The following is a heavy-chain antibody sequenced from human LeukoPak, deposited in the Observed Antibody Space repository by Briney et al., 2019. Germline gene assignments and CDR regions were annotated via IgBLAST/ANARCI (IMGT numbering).Heavy chain of an antibody. Sequence: ASVKVSCKVSGYTFTDYYMHWVQQAPGKGLEWMGLVDPEDGETICAEKFQGRVTITADTSTDTAYMELSSLRSEDTAVYYCATGSGSYHDYWGQGTLVTVSS. CDR2: VDPEDGET. D-gene: IGHD1-26*01. J-gene: IGHJ4*02. CDR3: ATGSGSYHDY. CDR1: GYTFTDYY. V-gene: IGHV1-69-2*01.